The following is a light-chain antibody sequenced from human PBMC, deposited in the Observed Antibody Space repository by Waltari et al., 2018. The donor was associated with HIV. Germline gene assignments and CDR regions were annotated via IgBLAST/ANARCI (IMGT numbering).Light chain of an antibody. CDR2: EVN. J-gene: IGLJ2*01. Sequence: SALTQPASVSGSPGPSITFSCTGTSSDVGRYDLVSWYQLHPGKAPKLIIYEVNKRPSGVSNRFSGSKSGNTASLTISGLQAEDEADYYCCSYAGPATLLFGGGTKLTVL. V-gene: IGLV2-23*01. CDR3: CSYAGPATLL. CDR1: SSDVGRYDL.